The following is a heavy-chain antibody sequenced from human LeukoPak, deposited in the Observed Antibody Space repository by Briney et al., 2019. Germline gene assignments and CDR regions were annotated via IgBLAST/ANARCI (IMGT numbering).Heavy chain of an antibody. CDR3: AGGFDSRKVGY. D-gene: IGHD3-22*01. Sequence: SETLSLTCTVSGASINSHDFCCDWVRQHPGKGLEWIGYMYYTGSTDYNPSLNSRVSISVDTSKNQFSPGLNSVTAADTAVYYCAGGFDSRKVGYWGQGTLVTVSS. J-gene: IGHJ4*02. V-gene: IGHV4-31*03. CDR1: GASINSHDFC. CDR2: MYYTGST.